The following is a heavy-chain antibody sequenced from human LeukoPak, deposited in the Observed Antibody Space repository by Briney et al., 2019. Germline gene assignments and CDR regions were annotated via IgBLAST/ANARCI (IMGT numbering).Heavy chain of an antibody. V-gene: IGHV3-33*01. CDR2: IFYDGSNK. D-gene: IGHD2/OR15-2a*01. CDR1: GFTFSNYG. Sequence: PGRSLRLSCAASGFTFSNYGMHWVRQAPGKGREWLAAIFYDGSNKYYADTVTGRFTISRDNSKNTLYLQVNSLTAEDTAVYYCARDQALYFSYGDYWGQGTLVTVSS. J-gene: IGHJ4*02. CDR3: ARDQALYFSYGDY.